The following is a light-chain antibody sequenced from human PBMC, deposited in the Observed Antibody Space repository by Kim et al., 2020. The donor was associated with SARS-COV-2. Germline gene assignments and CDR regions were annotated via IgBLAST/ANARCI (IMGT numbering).Light chain of an antibody. V-gene: IGKV3-15*01. CDR1: QSIGTN. CDR3: QQYNNWFPYT. Sequence: FPGERAFLSSRASQSIGTNLAWYHRNPGQAPRLLIYGASTRATGVPARISGSASRSDFTLTISTLQSGDFGIYYCQQYNNWFPYTFGQGTKLEI. J-gene: IGKJ2*01. CDR2: GAS.